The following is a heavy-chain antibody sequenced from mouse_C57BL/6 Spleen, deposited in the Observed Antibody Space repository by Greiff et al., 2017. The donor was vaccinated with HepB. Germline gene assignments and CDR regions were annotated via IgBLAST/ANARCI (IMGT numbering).Heavy chain of an antibody. J-gene: IGHJ4*01. CDR3: ARDGSSYYYAMDY. V-gene: IGHV7-3*01. CDR2: IRNKANGYTT. Sequence: EVKLVESGGGLVQPGGSLSLSCAASGFTFTDYYMSWVRQPPGKALEWLGFIRNKANGYTTEYSASVKGRFTISRDNSQSILYLQMNALRAEDSATYYCARDGSSYYYAMDYWGQGTSVTVSS. CDR1: GFTFTDYY.